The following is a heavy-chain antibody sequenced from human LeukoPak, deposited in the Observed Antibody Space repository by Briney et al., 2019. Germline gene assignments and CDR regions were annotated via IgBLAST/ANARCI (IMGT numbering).Heavy chain of an antibody. D-gene: IGHD3-10*01. CDR2: IRSKAYGGTT. J-gene: IGHJ4*02. CDR1: GFTFGDYA. V-gene: IGHV3-49*03. Sequence: GGSLRLSCTASGFTFGDYAMSWFRQAPGKGLEWVGFIRSKAYGGTTEYAASVKGRFTISRDDSKSIAYLQMNSLKTEDTAVYYCTRARRRGGAHFDYGGQGTLVTVSS. CDR3: TRARRRGGAHFDY.